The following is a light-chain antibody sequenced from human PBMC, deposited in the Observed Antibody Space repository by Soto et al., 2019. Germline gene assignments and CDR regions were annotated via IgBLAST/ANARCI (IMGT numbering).Light chain of an antibody. CDR1: SSNIGSNH. J-gene: IGLJ2*01. CDR2: RND. Sequence: QSVLTQPPSASGTPGQRVTISCSGSSSNIGSNHVYWYQQLPGSAPKLLIYRNDQRPSGVPDRFSASKSGTAASLAISGLRSEDEADYHCAAWDDSLSAVVFGGGTKLTVL. V-gene: IGLV1-47*01. CDR3: AAWDDSLSAVV.